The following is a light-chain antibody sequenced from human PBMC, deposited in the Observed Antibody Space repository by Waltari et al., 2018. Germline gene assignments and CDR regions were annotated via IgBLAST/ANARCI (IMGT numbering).Light chain of an antibody. Sequence: EIVLTLSPGTLSESPGERATLSCRASENISKYLTWYQQKPGQAPRLLIYAASTRATGIPDRFSGSGFGTDFSLTISSLEPEDFAVYYCQHYVRLPVTFGQGTKVEIK. V-gene: IGKV3-20*01. CDR3: QHYVRLPVT. J-gene: IGKJ1*01. CDR2: AAS. CDR1: ENISKY.